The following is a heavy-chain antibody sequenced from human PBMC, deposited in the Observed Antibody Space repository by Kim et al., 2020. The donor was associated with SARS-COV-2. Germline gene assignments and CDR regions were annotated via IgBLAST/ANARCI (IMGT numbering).Heavy chain of an antibody. Sequence: SETLSLTCTVSGGSISSSSYYWGWIRQPPGKGLEWIGSIYYSGSTYYNPSLKSRVTISVDTSKNQFSLKLSSVTAADTAVYYCARMTLGVRGVITVDWGQGTLVTVSS. V-gene: IGHV4-39*01. CDR2: IYYSGST. CDR1: GGSISSSSYY. J-gene: IGHJ4*02. CDR3: ARMTLGVRGVITVD. D-gene: IGHD3-10*01.